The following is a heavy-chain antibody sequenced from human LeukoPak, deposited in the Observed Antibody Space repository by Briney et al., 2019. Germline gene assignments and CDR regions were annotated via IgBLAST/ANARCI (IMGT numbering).Heavy chain of an antibody. D-gene: IGHD3-10*01. CDR2: IFHSGTT. CDR1: GGSISNNAYY. V-gene: IGHV4-39*07. Sequence: SETLSLTCTVSGGSISNNAYYWGWVRQPPGKGPEWIGTIFHSGTTFYSPSLKSRVIISVDTSKNQFSLKMNSVTAADTAVYYCASPYFFGSGSLPIWGQGTQVIVSS. CDR3: ASPYFFGSGSLPI. J-gene: IGHJ4*02.